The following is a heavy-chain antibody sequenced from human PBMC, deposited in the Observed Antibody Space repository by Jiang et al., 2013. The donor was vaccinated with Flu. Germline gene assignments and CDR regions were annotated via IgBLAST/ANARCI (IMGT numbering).Heavy chain of an antibody. V-gene: IGHV1-69*01. CDR2: IIPIFGTA. CDR3: ARDYGYYDSSGYIMGTYYWRSRNDAFDI. D-gene: IGHD3-22*01. J-gene: IGHJ3*02. CDR1: GGTFSSYA. Sequence: VQLVESGAEVKKPGSSVKVSCKASGGTFSSYAISWVRQAPGQGLEWMGGIIPIFGTANYAQKFQGRVTITADESTSTAYMELSSLRSEDTAVYYCARDYGYYDSSGYIMGTYYWRSRNDAFDIWGQGTMVTVSS.